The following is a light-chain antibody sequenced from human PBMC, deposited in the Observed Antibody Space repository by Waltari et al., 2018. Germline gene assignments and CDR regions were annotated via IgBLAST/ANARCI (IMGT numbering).Light chain of an antibody. CDR2: AAS. CDR1: QGIRSS. V-gene: IGKV1-9*01. CDR3: QQLNWYPIT. Sequence: DIQLTQSPSFLSASVGDRVTITCRASQGIRSSLAWYQQKPGKAPKLLIYAASTLQSGVPSRFSGSGSGTEFTLTISSLQPEDFATYYCQQLNWYPITFGQGTRLEIK. J-gene: IGKJ5*01.